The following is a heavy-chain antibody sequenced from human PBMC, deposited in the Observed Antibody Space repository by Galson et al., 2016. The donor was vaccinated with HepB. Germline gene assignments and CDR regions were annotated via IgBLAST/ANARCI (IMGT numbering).Heavy chain of an antibody. J-gene: IGHJ4*02. V-gene: IGHV3-48*02. CDR1: GFNFNSYS. CDR2: ITSSSSII. D-gene: IGHD3-10*01. CDR3: ARVVYGTGSYYRVYDY. Sequence: SLRLSCAVFGFNFNSYSMNWVRQAPGKGLEWISYITSSSSIIFYADSVKGRFTISRDNARNSLYLQMNILRDEDTAVYYCARVVYGTGSYYRVYDYWGQGTLVTVSS.